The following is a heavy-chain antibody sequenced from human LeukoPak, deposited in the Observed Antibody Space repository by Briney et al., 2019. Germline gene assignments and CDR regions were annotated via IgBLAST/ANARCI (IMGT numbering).Heavy chain of an antibody. D-gene: IGHD3-22*01. Sequence: RGSLRLSCAASGFTFSSYWMSWVRQAPGKGLEWVANIKQDGSEKYYVDSVKGRFTISRDNAKNSLYLQMNSLRAEDTAVYYCARDSSGYYYEAPYYYYMDVWGKGTTVTVSS. J-gene: IGHJ6*03. CDR3: ARDSSGYYYEAPYYYYMDV. CDR1: GFTFSSYW. CDR2: IKQDGSEK. V-gene: IGHV3-7*01.